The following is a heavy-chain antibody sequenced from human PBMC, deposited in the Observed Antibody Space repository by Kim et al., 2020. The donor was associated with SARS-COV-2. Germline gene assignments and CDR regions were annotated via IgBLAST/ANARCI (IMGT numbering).Heavy chain of an antibody. CDR3: ARHRCTTWDLAAFDI. Sequence: SETLSLTCTVSGGSISSYYWGWIRQPPGKGLEWIGYIFYSGSTNYNPSLQSRVTISVDTSNNQFFLKVSSVTAADTAMYYCARHRCTTWDLAAFDIWGQGTMVTVSS. CDR1: GGSISSYY. V-gene: IGHV4-59*08. CDR2: IFYSGST. D-gene: IGHD1-1*01. J-gene: IGHJ3*02.